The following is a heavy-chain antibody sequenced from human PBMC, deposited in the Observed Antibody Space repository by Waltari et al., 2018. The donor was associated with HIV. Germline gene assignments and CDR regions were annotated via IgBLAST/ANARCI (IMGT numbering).Heavy chain of an antibody. V-gene: IGHV4-38-2*01. Sequence: QVQLQESGPGLVKPSETLSLTCAVSGYSISSGYYWGWIRQPPGKGLEWIGSIYHSGSTYYNPSRKSRVTISVDTSKNQFSLKLSSVTAADTAVYYCARENYDSSGYYKDWGQGTLVTVSS. CDR2: IYHSGST. J-gene: IGHJ4*02. D-gene: IGHD3-22*01. CDR1: GYSISSGYY. CDR3: ARENYDSSGYYKD.